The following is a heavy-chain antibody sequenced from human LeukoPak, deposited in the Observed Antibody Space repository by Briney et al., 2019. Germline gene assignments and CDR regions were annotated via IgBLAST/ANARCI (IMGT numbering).Heavy chain of an antibody. J-gene: IGHJ4*02. CDR2: IYSGGST. CDR3: AREVPSDYYDSSGSSPPDY. Sequence: GSLRLSCAASGFTVSSNYMSWVRQAPGKGLEGVPGIYSGGSTYYADSVKGRFTISRDNSKNTLYLQMNSLRAEDTAVYYCAREVPSDYYDSSGSSPPDYWGQGTLVTVSS. CDR1: GFTVSSNY. V-gene: IGHV3-66*01. D-gene: IGHD3-22*01.